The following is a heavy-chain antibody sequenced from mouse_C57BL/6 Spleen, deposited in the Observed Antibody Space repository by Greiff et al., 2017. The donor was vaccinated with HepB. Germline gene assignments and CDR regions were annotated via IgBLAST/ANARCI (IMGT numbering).Heavy chain of an antibody. CDR3: ATRGSRRGNYAMDY. V-gene: IGHV1-12*01. J-gene: IGHJ4*01. CDR1: GYTFTSYN. D-gene: IGHD1-1*01. Sequence: QVQLKQSGAELVRPGASVKMSCKASGYTFTSYNMHWVKQTPRQGLEWIGAIYPGNGDTSYNQKFKGKATLTVDKSSSTAYMQLSSLTSEDSAVYFCATRGSRRGNYAMDYWGQGTSVTVSS. CDR2: IYPGNGDT.